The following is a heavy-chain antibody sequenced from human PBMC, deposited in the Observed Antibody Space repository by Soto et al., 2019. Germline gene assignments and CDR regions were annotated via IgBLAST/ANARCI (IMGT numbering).Heavy chain of an antibody. Sequence: VGSLRLSCAASGFTFSSYWMGWVRQAPGKGLEWVANIKQDGSEKYYVDSVKGRFTISRDNAKNSLYLQMNSLRAEDTAVYYCARDRGDYSKYDYWGQGTLVTVSS. D-gene: IGHD4-4*01. CDR2: IKQDGSEK. CDR1: GFTFSSYW. J-gene: IGHJ4*02. V-gene: IGHV3-7*03. CDR3: ARDRGDYSKYDY.